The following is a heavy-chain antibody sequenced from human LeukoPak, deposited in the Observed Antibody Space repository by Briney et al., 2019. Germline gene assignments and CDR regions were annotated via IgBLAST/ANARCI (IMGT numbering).Heavy chain of an antibody. D-gene: IGHD3-3*01. CDR3: ARDRRGRLRSPRGAFDI. Sequence: GGSLRLSCAASRFSFSTHALSWVRQAPGKGLEWVSYISSSGSTIYYTDSVKGRFTISRDNAKNSLYLQMNSLRAEDTAVYYCARDRRGRLRSPRGAFDIWGQGTMVTVSS. CDR1: RFSFSTHA. CDR2: ISSSGSTI. J-gene: IGHJ3*02. V-gene: IGHV3-48*04.